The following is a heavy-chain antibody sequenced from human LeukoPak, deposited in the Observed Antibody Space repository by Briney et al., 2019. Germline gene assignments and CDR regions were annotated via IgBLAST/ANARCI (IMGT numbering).Heavy chain of an antibody. D-gene: IGHD3-16*02. CDR1: GYTFTSYY. CDR2: IIPIFGTA. CDR3: ASPAQSNLGELSLENWAFDI. V-gene: IGHV1-69*05. J-gene: IGHJ3*02. Sequence: SVKVSCKASGYTFTSYYMHWVRQAPGQGLEWMGGIIPIFGTANYAQKFQGRVTITTDESTSTAYMELSSLRSEDTAVYYCASPAQSNLGELSLENWAFDIWGQGTMVTVSS.